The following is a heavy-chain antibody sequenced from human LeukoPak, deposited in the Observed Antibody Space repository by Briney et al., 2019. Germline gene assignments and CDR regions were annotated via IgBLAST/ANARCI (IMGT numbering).Heavy chain of an antibody. J-gene: IGHJ5*02. V-gene: IGHV4-39*01. Sequence: SETLSLTCTASGGSISSGIYYWGWIRQTPGKGLEWIGTIYYSGATYYNPSLKSRVTISVDTSKNQFSLKVSSVIAADTALYYCARHIWQSTARPWFDPWGQGTLVTVSS. CDR2: IYYSGAT. CDR1: GGSISSGIYY. D-gene: IGHD2-21*01. CDR3: ARHIWQSTARPWFDP.